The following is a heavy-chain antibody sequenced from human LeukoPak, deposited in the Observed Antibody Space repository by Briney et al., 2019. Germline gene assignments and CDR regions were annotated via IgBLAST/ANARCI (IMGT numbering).Heavy chain of an antibody. D-gene: IGHD2-15*01. CDR2: ISYDGSNK. CDR1: GFTFSSYA. CDR3: ARVASVVVVAATPYYFDY. Sequence: GGSLRPSCAASGFTFSSYAMHWVRQAPGKGLEWVAVISYDGSNKYYADSVKGRFTISRDNSKNTLYLQMNSLRAEDTAVYYCARVASVVVVAATPYYFDYWGQGTLVTVSS. V-gene: IGHV3-30*04. J-gene: IGHJ4*02.